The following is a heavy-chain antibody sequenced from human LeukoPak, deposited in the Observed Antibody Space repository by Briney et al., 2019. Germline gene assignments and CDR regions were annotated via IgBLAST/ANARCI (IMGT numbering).Heavy chain of an antibody. D-gene: IGHD2-2*02. V-gene: IGHV4-59*11. J-gene: IGHJ4*02. CDR1: GGSISSHY. Sequence: SETLSLTCTVSGGSISSHYWSWIRQPPGKGLEWIGYIYYSGSTNCNPSLKSRVTISVDTSKNQFSLKLSSVTAADTAVYYCARNYCSSTSCYTPFDYWGQGTLVTVSS. CDR3: ARNYCSSTSCYTPFDY. CDR2: IYYSGST.